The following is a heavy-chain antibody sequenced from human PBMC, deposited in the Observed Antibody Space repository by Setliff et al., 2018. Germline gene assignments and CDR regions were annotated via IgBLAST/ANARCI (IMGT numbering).Heavy chain of an antibody. CDR2: IYYSGST. CDR1: GNSMSFSY. CDR3: AKGRGEMDS. D-gene: IGHD3-10*01. V-gene: IGHV4-59*01. Sequence: SETLSLTCSVSGNSMSFSYWSWIRQPPGKGLEWIGYIYYSGSTDSHPSLKSRVSISIDTSKNQFSLNVRSVTAADTAIYYCAKGRGEMDSWGQGILVTVSS. J-gene: IGHJ4*02.